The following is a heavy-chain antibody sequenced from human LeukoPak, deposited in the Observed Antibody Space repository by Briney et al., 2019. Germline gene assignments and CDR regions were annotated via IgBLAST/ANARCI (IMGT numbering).Heavy chain of an antibody. D-gene: IGHD3-10*01. V-gene: IGHV4-34*01. J-gene: IGHJ5*02. CDR3: AREGRQGEFDP. CDR2: INHSGST. CDR1: GGSFSGYY. Sequence: SETLSLTCAVYGGSFSGYYWSWIRQPPGKGLEWIGEINHSGSTNYNPSLKSRVTISVDTSKNQFSLKLSSVTAADTAVYYCAREGRQGEFDPWGQGTLVTVSS.